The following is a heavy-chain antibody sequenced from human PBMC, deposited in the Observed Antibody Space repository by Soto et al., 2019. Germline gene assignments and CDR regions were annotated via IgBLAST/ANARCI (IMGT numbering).Heavy chain of an antibody. CDR3: ARDRWQGATSAYYYYGMDV. Sequence: GASVKVSCKASGYTFTSYYMHWVRQAPGQGLEWMGIINPSGGSTSYAQKFQGRVTMTRDTSTSTVYMELSSLRSEDTAVYYCARDRWQGATSAYYYYGMDVWGQGTTVTVSS. V-gene: IGHV1-46*01. CDR2: INPSGGST. J-gene: IGHJ6*02. D-gene: IGHD5-12*01. CDR1: GYTFTSYY.